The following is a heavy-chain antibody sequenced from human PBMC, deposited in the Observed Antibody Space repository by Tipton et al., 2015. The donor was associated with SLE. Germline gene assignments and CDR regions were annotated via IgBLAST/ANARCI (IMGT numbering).Heavy chain of an antibody. V-gene: IGHV3-74*01. D-gene: IGHD2-15*01. CDR3: TRGIDPGSSRISDY. CDR2: TNQDGAIR. Sequence: GSLRLSCTASGFTFSSSAMSWVRQAPGKGLVWISRTNQDGAIRSYEDSVKGRFIISRDNSKSTLYLQMNNVRVEDTALYYCTRGIDPGSSRISDYWGQGTMVTVSS. J-gene: IGHJ4*02. CDR1: GFTFSSSA.